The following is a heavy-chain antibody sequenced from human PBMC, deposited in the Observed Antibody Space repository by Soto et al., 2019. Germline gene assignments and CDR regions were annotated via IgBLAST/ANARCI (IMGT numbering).Heavy chain of an antibody. Sequence: PGGSLRLSCAASGFSFSRHGMHWVRQAPGKGLEWVAVISYDGSNQDYADSVKGRFSISRDNSKNTVYLQMNSLRVEDSAVYYCARDRSSTYYYYGTDLWGQGTTVTVSS. J-gene: IGHJ6*02. CDR1: GFSFSRHG. CDR3: ARDRSSTYYYYGTDL. CDR2: ISYDGSNQ. D-gene: IGHD6-19*01. V-gene: IGHV3-30-3*01.